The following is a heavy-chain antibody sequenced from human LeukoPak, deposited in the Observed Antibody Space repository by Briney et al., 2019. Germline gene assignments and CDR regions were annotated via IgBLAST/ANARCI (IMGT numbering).Heavy chain of an antibody. CDR1: GDSISSYD. D-gene: IGHD2-15*01. Sequence: PSETLSLTCTVSGDSISSYDWSWLRQPPGKGLEWIGYIYYSGSTNYNTSLKSRVTISIDTSKNQFSLKLSSVTAAATAVYYCTRLGRSGSCKSGFCYGLYFQHWGQGTLVTVSS. CDR2: IYYSGST. V-gene: IGHV4-59*08. J-gene: IGHJ1*01. CDR3: TRLGRSGSCKSGFCYGLYFQH.